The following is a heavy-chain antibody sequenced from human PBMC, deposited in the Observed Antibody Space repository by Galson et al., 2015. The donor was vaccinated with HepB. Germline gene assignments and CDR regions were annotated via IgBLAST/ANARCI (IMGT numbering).Heavy chain of an antibody. V-gene: IGHV3-21*01. Sequence: LRLSCAASGFTFSSYSMNWVRQAPGKGLEWVSSISSSSSYIYYADSVKGRFTISRDNAKNSLYLQMNSLRAEDTAVYYCARGHGYYGSGSPWGQGTLVTVSS. J-gene: IGHJ5*02. CDR2: ISSSSSYI. CDR3: ARGHGYYGSGSP. D-gene: IGHD3-10*01. CDR1: GFTFSSYS.